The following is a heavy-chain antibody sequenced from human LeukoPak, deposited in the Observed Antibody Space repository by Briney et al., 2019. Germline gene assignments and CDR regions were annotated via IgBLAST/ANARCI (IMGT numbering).Heavy chain of an antibody. V-gene: IGHV3-23*01. CDR1: GFTFSSYG. J-gene: IGHJ6*03. Sequence: PGGSLRLSCAASGFTFSSYGMSWVRQAPGKGLEWVSTISGSGGSTYYADSVKGRFTISRDNSKNTLYLQMNSLRAEDTAVYYCAKDSVAGYYYYMDVWGKGTTVTISS. D-gene: IGHD4-23*01. CDR2: ISGSGGST. CDR3: AKDSVAGYYYYMDV.